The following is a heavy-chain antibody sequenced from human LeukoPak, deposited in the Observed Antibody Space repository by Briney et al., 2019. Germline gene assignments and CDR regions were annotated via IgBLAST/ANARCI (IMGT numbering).Heavy chain of an antibody. Sequence: GGSLRLSCAASGFTFRSYWMSWVRQAPGKGLEWVANIKQDGSEKYYVDSVKGRFTISRGNAKNSLYLQMNSLRAEDTAVYYCAREGSSGFDYWGQGTLVTVSS. V-gene: IGHV3-7*01. CDR3: AREGSSGFDY. J-gene: IGHJ4*02. D-gene: IGHD3-22*01. CDR2: IKQDGSEK. CDR1: GFTFRSYW.